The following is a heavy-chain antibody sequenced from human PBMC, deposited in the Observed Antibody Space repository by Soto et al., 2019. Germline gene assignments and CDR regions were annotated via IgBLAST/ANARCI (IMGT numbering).Heavy chain of an antibody. CDR1: GFTVSGKY. Sequence: GGSLRLSCAASGFTVSGKYMSWVRQAPGKGLEWVSLIQSGGPTYYADSVKGRFTISRDTSENTLHLQMDSLRAEDTAVYYCGRDDFFWEGGACDGVPWYGWARGTALPISS. V-gene: IGHV3-66*01. CDR2: IQSGGPT. J-gene: IGHJ6*04. D-gene: IGHD3-16*01. CDR3: GRDDFFWEGGACDGVPWYG.